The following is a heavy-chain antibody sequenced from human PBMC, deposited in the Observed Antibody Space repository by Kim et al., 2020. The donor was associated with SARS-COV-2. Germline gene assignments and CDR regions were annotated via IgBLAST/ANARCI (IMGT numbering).Heavy chain of an antibody. CDR3: VRVRYCGADCHRSEAFDF. Sequence: ASVKVSCKASGYTFPVYSISWVRQAPGQGLEWMGLIVTYTGDTNYAQNLQDRVTITTDASTTTAYMELPSLRSDDTAVYYCVRVRYCGADCHRSEAFDFWGQGTMVTVSS. CDR2: IVTYTGDT. CDR1: GYTFPVYS. D-gene: IGHD2-21*02. V-gene: IGHV1-18*04. J-gene: IGHJ3*01.